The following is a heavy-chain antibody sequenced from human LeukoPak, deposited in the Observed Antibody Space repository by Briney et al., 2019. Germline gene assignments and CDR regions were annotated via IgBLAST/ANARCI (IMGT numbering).Heavy chain of an antibody. CDR2: MNPNSGNT. D-gene: IGHD6-13*01. J-gene: IGHJ4*02. Sequence: ASVKVSCKASGYTFTSYDINWVRQAAGQGLEWMGWMNPNSGNTGYAQKFQGRVTMTRNTSISTAYMELSSLRSEDTAVYYCARAIPIIAAAAGVVDYWGQGTLVTVSS. V-gene: IGHV1-8*01. CDR1: GYTFTSYD. CDR3: ARAIPIIAAAAGVVDY.